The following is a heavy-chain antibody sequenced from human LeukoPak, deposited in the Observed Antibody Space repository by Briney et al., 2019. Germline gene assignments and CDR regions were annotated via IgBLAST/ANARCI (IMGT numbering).Heavy chain of an antibody. D-gene: IGHD3-9*01. J-gene: IGHJ4*02. Sequence: SETLSLTCTVSGGPISSYYWSWIRQPPGKGLEWIGYIYYSGSTNYNPSLKSRVTISVDTSKNQFSLKLSSVTAADTAVYYCARGYYDILTGYSTFDYWGQGTLVTVSS. V-gene: IGHV4-59*12. CDR3: ARGYYDILTGYSTFDY. CDR1: GGPISSYY. CDR2: IYYSGST.